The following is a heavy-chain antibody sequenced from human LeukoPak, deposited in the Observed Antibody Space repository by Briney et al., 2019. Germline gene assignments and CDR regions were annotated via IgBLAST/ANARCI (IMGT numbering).Heavy chain of an antibody. J-gene: IGHJ4*02. CDR3: AKLPGIAVAGTDY. CDR1: GFTFSSYG. V-gene: IGHV3-30*18. D-gene: IGHD6-19*01. CDR2: ISYDGSNK. Sequence: GGSLRLSCAASGFTFSSYGMHWVRQAPGKGLGWVAVISYDGSNKYYADSVKGRFTISRDNSKNTLYLQMNSLRAVDTAVYYCAKLPGIAVAGTDYWGQGTLVTVSS.